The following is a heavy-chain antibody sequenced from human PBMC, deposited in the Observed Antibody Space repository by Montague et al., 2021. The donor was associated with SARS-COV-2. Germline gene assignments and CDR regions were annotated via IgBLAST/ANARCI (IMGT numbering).Heavy chain of an antibody. CDR1: GTSITSYY. J-gene: IGHJ6*02. CDR2: ISDSGST. V-gene: IGHV4-59*01. Sequence: SETLSLTCSVSGTSITSYYWNWIRQPPGKGLEWIGYISDSGSTNYSPSLKGRVTTSVDTSKNQMSLKLTTVTAADTAVYYCARGCLSYFGAGSHCYGMDVWGQGTTVTVSS. CDR3: ARGCLSYFGAGSHCYGMDV. D-gene: IGHD3-10*01.